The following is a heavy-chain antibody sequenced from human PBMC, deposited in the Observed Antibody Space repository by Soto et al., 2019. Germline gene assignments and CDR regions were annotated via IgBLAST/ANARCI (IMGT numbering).Heavy chain of an antibody. J-gene: IGHJ4*02. CDR3: AKGTYYDILTGYYCDY. Sequence: GGSLRLSCAASGFTFSSYAMSWVRQAPRKGLEWVSAISGSGGSTYYADSVKGRFTISRDNSKNTLYLQMNSLRAEDTAVYYCAKGTYYDILTGYYCDYWGQGTLVTVS. CDR2: ISGSGGST. D-gene: IGHD3-9*01. CDR1: GFTFSSYA. V-gene: IGHV3-23*01.